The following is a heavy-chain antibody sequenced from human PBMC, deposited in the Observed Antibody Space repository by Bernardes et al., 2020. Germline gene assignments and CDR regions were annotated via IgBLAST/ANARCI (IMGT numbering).Heavy chain of an antibody. CDR3: ARAPYGGDPTSRDFQH. CDR1: GFTFSDYY. CDR2: ISDSGSTK. Sequence: GGSLRLSCAAAGFTFSDYYMSWIRQAPGKGLEWVSYISDSGSTKYYADSVKGRFTISRDNAKNSLYLQMNSLRAEDTAVYYCARAPYGGDPTSRDFQHWGQGTLVTVSS. D-gene: IGHD2-21*02. V-gene: IGHV3-11*01. J-gene: IGHJ1*01.